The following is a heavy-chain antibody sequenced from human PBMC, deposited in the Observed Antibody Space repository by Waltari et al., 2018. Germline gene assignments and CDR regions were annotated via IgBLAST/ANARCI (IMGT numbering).Heavy chain of an antibody. D-gene: IGHD3-9*01. CDR2: IYYSGST. J-gene: IGHJ3*02. Sequence: QVQLQESGPGLVTPSQTLSLTCTVSGGSISSGGYYWSWIRQPPGKGLEWIGYIYYSGSTYYNPSLKSRVTISVDTSKNQFSLKLSSVTAADTAVYYCASWYYDILTGYYPAAFDIWGQGTMVTVSS. CDR1: GGSISSGGYY. CDR3: ASWYYDILTGYYPAAFDI. V-gene: IGHV4-31*03.